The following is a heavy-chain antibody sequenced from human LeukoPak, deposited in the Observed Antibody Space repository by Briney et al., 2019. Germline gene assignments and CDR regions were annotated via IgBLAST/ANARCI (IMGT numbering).Heavy chain of an antibody. V-gene: IGHV4-39*01. CDR1: GGSISSSSYY. D-gene: IGHD1-26*01. Sequence: SETLSLTCTVSGGSISSSSYYWGWIRQPPGKGLEWIGSIYYSGSTYYNPSLKSRVTISVDTSKNQFSLKLSSVTAADTAVYYCARQGGIVGATVDFDYWGQGTLVTVSS. J-gene: IGHJ4*02. CDR3: ARQGGIVGATVDFDY. CDR2: IYYSGST.